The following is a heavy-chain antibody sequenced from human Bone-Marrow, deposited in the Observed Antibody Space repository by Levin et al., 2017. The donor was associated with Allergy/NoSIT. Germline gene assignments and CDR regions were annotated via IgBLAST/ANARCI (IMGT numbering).Heavy chain of an antibody. Sequence: ESLKISCAVYGGSFSGYYWSWIHQPPGKGLEWIGEINHSGSTNYNPSLKSRVTISVDTSKNQFSLKLSSVTAADTAVYYCARGPLITMVRGVIITTTFFQHWGQGTLVTVSS. V-gene: IGHV4-34*01. CDR1: GGSFSGYY. CDR2: INHSGST. J-gene: IGHJ1*01. D-gene: IGHD3-10*01. CDR3: ARGPLITMVRGVIITTTFFQH.